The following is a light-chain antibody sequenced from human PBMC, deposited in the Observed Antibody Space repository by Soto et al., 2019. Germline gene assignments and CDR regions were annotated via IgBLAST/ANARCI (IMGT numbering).Light chain of an antibody. V-gene: IGLV2-14*01. CDR1: SSDVGGYNY. J-gene: IGLJ1*01. CDR3: SSYTSSITYV. Sequence: QSVLTQPASVSGSPGQSVTISCTGTSSDVGGYNYVSWYQQHPGEAPRLMIYEVTNRPSGVSNRFSGSKSGSTASLTISGLQAEDEADYYCSSYTSSITYVFGSGTKV. CDR2: EVT.